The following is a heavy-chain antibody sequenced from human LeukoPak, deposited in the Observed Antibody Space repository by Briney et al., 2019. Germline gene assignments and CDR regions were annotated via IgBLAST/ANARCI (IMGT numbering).Heavy chain of an antibody. J-gene: IGHJ4*02. CDR1: GYTFTSYY. CDR2: INPSGGST. D-gene: IGHD3-22*01. V-gene: IGHV1-46*01. Sequence: ASVKVSCKASGYTFTSYYMHWVRQAPGQGLEWMGIINPSGGSTSYAQKFQGRVTMTRDMSTSTVYMELSSLRSEDTAVYYCAREANYDSSGYHPFDYWGQGTLVTVSS. CDR3: AREANYDSSGYHPFDY.